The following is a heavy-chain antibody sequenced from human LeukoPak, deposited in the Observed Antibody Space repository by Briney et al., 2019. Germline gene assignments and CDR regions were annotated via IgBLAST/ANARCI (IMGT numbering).Heavy chain of an antibody. Sequence: PGGSLGLSCAASGFTFSSYSMNWVRQALGKGLEWVSSISSSSSYIYYADSVRGRFTISRDNAKNSLYLQMNSLRAEDTAVYYCARDLGGDYFDYWGQGTLVTVSS. D-gene: IGHD1-26*01. CDR3: ARDLGGDYFDY. CDR2: ISSSSSYI. CDR1: GFTFSSYS. J-gene: IGHJ4*02. V-gene: IGHV3-21*01.